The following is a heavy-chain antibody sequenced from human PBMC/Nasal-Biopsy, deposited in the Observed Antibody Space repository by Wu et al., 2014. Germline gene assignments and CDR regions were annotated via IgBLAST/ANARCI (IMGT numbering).Heavy chain of an antibody. J-gene: IGHJ4*02. D-gene: IGHD2-21*02. CDR3: AKDRLPGDLDY. V-gene: IGHV3-7*01. CDR2: MRRDGTVV. CDR1: GFTFSSYW. Sequence: SCAASGFTFSSYWMTWVRQAPGKGLEWVANMRRDGTVVHYADSVEGRFTISRDNTRNTLSLQMDSLRGDDTAVYYCAKDRLPGDLDYWGQGIRVTVSS.